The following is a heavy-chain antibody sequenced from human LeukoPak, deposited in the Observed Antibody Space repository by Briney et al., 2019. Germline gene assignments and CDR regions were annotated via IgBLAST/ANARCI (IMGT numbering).Heavy chain of an antibody. D-gene: IGHD3-10*01. CDR2: INPNSIGT. J-gene: IGHJ3*02. V-gene: IGHV1-2*02. CDR3: ARVRGGVIKPDMPFDI. Sequence: AAVKVSCKASGYTFTGYYMHWVRQAPGQGLEWMGWINPNSIGTNYAQKFQGRVTMTRDTSISTDCMELSRLRSDDTAVYYCARVRGGVIKPDMPFDIWGQGTLVTVSS. CDR1: GYTFTGYY.